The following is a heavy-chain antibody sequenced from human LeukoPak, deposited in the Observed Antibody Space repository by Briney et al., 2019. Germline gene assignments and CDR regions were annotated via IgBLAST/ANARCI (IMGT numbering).Heavy chain of an antibody. Sequence: SETLSLTCAVYGGSFSGYYWSWIRQPPGKGREGLGEINHSGSTNYNPSLKSRVTISVDTSKNQFSLKLSSVTAADTAVYYCAREEVWFGDRTIYYYGMDVWGQGTTVTVSS. D-gene: IGHD3-10*01. V-gene: IGHV4-34*01. CDR1: GGSFSGYY. CDR3: AREEVWFGDRTIYYYGMDV. J-gene: IGHJ6*02. CDR2: INHSGST.